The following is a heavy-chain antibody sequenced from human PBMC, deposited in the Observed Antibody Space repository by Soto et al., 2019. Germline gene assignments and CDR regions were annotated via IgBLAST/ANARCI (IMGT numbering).Heavy chain of an antibody. CDR1: GFTFDNYG. CDR2: ISWNSDNI. J-gene: IGHJ4*02. V-gene: IGHV3-9*01. CDR3: ARADGGSYHPSFEY. D-gene: IGHD1-26*01. Sequence: GGSLRLSCAASGFTFDNYGMHWVRQAPGKGLEWVSGISWNSDNIQYADSVKGRFTISRDNSKNSLYLQMNSLRADDTALYYCARADGGSYHPSFEYWGRGTLVTVSS.